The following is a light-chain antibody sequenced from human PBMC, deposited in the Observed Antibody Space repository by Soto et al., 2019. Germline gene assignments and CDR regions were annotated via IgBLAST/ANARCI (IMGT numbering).Light chain of an antibody. Sequence: EIVLTQSPGTLSLSPGERATLSCRASQSVSSSSLAWYQQKPGQAPRLLIYAASSRATGIPDRFNGSGSGTDFTLTISRLEPEDFALYYCQQYGSSLWTFGQGTKVEIK. CDR2: AAS. J-gene: IGKJ1*01. CDR3: QQYGSSLWT. CDR1: QSVSSSS. V-gene: IGKV3-20*01.